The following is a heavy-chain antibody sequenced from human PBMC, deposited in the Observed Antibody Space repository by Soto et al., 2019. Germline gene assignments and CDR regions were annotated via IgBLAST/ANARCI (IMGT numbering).Heavy chain of an antibody. V-gene: IGHV3-74*01. CDR1: GFTFSSYW. J-gene: IGHJ3*02. Sequence: EVQLVESGGGLVQPGGSLRLSCAASGFTFSSYWMHWVRQAPGKGLVWVSRINSDGSSTSYADSVKGRFTISRDNAKNTLYLQMNSRRAEDTAVYYCARVGPGDYGPAFDILGQGTMVTVSS. CDR3: ARVGPGDYGPAFDI. D-gene: IGHD4-17*01. CDR2: INSDGSST.